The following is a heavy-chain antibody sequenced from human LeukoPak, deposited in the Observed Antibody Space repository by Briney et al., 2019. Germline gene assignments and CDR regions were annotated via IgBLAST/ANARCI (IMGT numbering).Heavy chain of an antibody. Sequence: SVKVSCKASGGTFSSYAISWVRQAPGQGLEWMGGIIPIFGTANYAQKFQGRVTITADESTSTAYMELSSLRSDDTAVYYCARARGPYARYYDSSGYLEDYWGQGTLVTVSS. CDR1: GGTFSSYA. J-gene: IGHJ4*02. CDR2: IIPIFGTA. CDR3: ARARGPYARYYDSSGYLEDY. V-gene: IGHV1-69*13. D-gene: IGHD3-22*01.